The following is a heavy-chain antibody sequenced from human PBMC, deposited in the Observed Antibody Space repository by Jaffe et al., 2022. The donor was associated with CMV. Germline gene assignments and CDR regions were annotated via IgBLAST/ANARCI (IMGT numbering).Heavy chain of an antibody. V-gene: IGHV3-48*03. J-gene: IGHJ4*02. D-gene: IGHD5-18*01. CDR1: GFTFSSYE. Sequence: EVQLVESGGGLVQPGGSLRLSCAASGFTFSSYEMNWVRQAPGKGLEWVSYISSSGSTIYYADSVKGRFTISRDNAKNSLYLQMNSLRAEDTAVYYCARESWGGYSYGTFDYWGQGTLVTVSS. CDR3: ARESWGGYSYGTFDY. CDR2: ISSSGSTI.